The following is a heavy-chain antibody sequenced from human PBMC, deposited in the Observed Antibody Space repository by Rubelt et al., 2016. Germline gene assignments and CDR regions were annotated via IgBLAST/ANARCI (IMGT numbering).Heavy chain of an antibody. D-gene: IGHD1-26*01. J-gene: IGHJ4*02. CDR1: EFSFRPYA. Sequence: GGALVQPGGSLSLSCPASEFSFRPYAMSWVRQAPGKGLEWVSGISGSGSTTYHAESVKGRFTISRDSSKNTLYLQMNSRRAEDTAVYYCANGALGATKGRYYFDYWGQGTLVTVSS. CDR2: ISGSGSTT. CDR3: ANGALGATKGRYYFDY. V-gene: IGHV3-23*01.